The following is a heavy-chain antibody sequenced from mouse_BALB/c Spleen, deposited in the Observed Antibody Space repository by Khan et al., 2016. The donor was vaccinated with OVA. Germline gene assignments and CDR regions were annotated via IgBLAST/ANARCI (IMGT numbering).Heavy chain of an antibody. J-gene: IGHJ3*01. CDR1: GYTFTSYT. Sequence: QVQLKESGAELARPGASAKMSCKASGYTFTSYTIHWIKKRPGQGLEWIGYINPSNGYTNYNQKFKDKATLTTDKSSTTAYLQLSSLTSDDSSVYNCVRDGAYHRNDGWVAYWGQGTLVTVSA. V-gene: IGHV1-4*01. D-gene: IGHD2-14*01. CDR3: VRDGAYHRNDGWVAY. CDR2: INPSNGYT.